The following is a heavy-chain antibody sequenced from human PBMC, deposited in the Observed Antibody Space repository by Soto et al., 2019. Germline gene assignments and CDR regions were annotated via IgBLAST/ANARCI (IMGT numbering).Heavy chain of an antibody. Sequence: ETLSLTCIVSGDSVTSGSYYWTWLRQPPGKGLEWIGYISYTGRTKYNPSLQSRVTISVDTSKNDFSLNLSSVTAADTAVYFCAREWGLLPYYVMNVWGHGTAVSVSS. D-gene: IGHD7-27*01. V-gene: IGHV4-61*03. CDR2: ISYTGRT. CDR3: AREWGLLPYYVMNV. J-gene: IGHJ6*02. CDR1: GDSVTSGSYY.